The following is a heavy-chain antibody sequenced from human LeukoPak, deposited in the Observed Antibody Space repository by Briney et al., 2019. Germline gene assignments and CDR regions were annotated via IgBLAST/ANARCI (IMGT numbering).Heavy chain of an antibody. CDR2: ISWDGGST. J-gene: IGHJ4*02. CDR3: AKDLGGPYDY. Sequence: GGSLRLSCEASGFTFDDYTMHWVRQAPGKGLEWVSLISWDGGSTYYADSVKGRFTISRDNSKNSLYLQMNSLRTEDTALYYCAKDLGGPYDYWGRGTLVTVSS. V-gene: IGHV3-43*01. D-gene: IGHD3-10*01. CDR1: GFTFDDYT.